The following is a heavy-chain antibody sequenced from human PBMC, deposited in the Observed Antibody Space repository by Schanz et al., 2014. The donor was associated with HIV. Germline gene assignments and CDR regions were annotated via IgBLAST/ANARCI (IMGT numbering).Heavy chain of an antibody. D-gene: IGHD5-18*01. CDR3: AKDRNGYNQPIES. J-gene: IGHJ5*01. CDR1: GFTFSSYA. CDR2: ISGNSGHT. V-gene: IGHV3-23*04. Sequence: EVQLVESGGGLVKPGGSLRLSCAASGFTFSSYAMSWVRQAPGKGLEWVSGISGNSGHTWYADSVKGRFTISRDNPKNTLYLQIDSLRVEDTAMYYCAKDRNGYNQPIESWGHGTLVSVSS.